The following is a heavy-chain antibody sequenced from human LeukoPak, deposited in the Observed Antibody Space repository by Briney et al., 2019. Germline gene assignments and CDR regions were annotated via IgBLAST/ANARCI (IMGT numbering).Heavy chain of an antibody. CDR1: GFTFSNYV. CDR2: IWYDGSNK. J-gene: IGHJ4*02. CDR3: ARDLMAYPRSASGH. Sequence: GRSLRLSCAASGFTFSNYVMHWVRQAPGKGLEWVAVIWYDGSNKYYTDSVKGRFTISRDNSKNTLYLQMNSLRAEDTAVYYCARDLMAYPRSASGHWGQGTLVTVSS. D-gene: IGHD3-10*01. V-gene: IGHV3-33*01.